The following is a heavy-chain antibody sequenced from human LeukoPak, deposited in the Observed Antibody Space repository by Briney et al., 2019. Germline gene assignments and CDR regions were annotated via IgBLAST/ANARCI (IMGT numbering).Heavy chain of an antibody. CDR3: ARGPITMVRGVRGWFDP. Sequence: ASVKVSCKASGYTFTSYYMHWVRQAPGQGLEWTGIINPSGGSTSYAQKFQGRVTMTRDTSTSTVYMELSSLRSEDTAVYYCARGPITMVRGVRGWFDPWGQGTLVTVSS. D-gene: IGHD3-10*01. CDR2: INPSGGST. CDR1: GYTFTSYY. V-gene: IGHV1-46*01. J-gene: IGHJ5*02.